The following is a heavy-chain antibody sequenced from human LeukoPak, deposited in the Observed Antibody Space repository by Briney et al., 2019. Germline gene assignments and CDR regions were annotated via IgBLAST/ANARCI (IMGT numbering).Heavy chain of an antibody. J-gene: IGHJ4*02. CDR2: IYYSGST. D-gene: IGHD4-11*01. CDR1: SGSISSYY. V-gene: IGHV4-59*12. CDR3: ARDKDYILDY. Sequence: PSETLSLTCTVSSGSISSYYWSWIRQPPGKGLKWIGYIYYSGSTNYNPSLKSRVTMSVDTSNNHFSLSLTSVTAADTAIYYCARDKDYILDYWGQGTLVTVSS.